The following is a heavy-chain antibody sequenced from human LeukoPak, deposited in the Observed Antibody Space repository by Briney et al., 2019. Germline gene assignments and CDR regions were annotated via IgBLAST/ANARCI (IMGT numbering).Heavy chain of an antibody. Sequence: SCKASGYTFTSYGMHWVRQAPGKGLEWVAVIWYDGSNKYYADSVKGRFTISRDNSKNTLYLQMNSLRAEDTAVYYCARDSWGMDVWGQGPTVTVSS. CDR2: IWYDGSNK. CDR1: GYTFTSYG. V-gene: IGHV3-33*01. CDR3: ARDSWGMDV. J-gene: IGHJ6*02.